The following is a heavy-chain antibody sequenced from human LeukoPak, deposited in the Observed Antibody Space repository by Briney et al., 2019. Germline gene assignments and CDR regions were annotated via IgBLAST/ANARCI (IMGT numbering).Heavy chain of an antibody. CDR3: ARGRGGPPFDY. CDR1: GFNFRAYG. V-gene: IGHV3-64*01. D-gene: IGHD3-10*01. CDR2: ISADGGTT. Sequence: QPGGSLRLSCAASGFNFRAYGMHWVRQAPGQGLEYVAAISADGGTTWHSNSVNGRFTISRDTSKNTLYLQMGRLKTEDTALYYCARGRGGPPFDYWGQGILVTVSS. J-gene: IGHJ4*02.